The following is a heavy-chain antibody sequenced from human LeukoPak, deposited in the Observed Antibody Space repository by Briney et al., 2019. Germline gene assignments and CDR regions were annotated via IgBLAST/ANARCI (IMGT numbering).Heavy chain of an antibody. J-gene: IGHJ4*02. CDR3: ARDFNGGNFDY. D-gene: IGHD2-8*01. CDR2: IIPIFGTA. Sequence: SVKVSCKASGGTFSSYAISWVRQAPGQGLEWMGGIIPIFGTANYAQKFQGRVTITADGSTSTASMELSSLKSEDTAVYYCARDFNGGNFDYWGQGTLVTVSS. CDR1: GGTFSSYA. V-gene: IGHV1-69*13.